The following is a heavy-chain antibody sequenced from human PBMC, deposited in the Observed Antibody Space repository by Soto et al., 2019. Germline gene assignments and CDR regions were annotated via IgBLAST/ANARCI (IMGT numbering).Heavy chain of an antibody. Sequence: NPSETLSLTCTVSGGSISVFFWTWVRQPPGMPLEGLGHVAASGSTAYNPSLRSRLSLSLDVSKNRFSLELTSVTAADTATYFCARGGSTNYDYGLDVWGQGTTFTVSS. CDR2: VAASGST. V-gene: IGHV4-4*07. J-gene: IGHJ6*02. CDR3: ARGGSTNYDYGLDV. CDR1: GGSISVFF.